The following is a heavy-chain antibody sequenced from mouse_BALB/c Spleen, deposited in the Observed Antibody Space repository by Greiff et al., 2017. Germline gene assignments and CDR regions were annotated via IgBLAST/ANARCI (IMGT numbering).Heavy chain of an antibody. Sequence: EVKLVESGGGLVQPGGSLKLSCAASGFTFSSYTMSWVRQTPEKRLEWVAYISNGGGSTYYPDTVKGRFTISRDNAKNTLYLQMSSLKSEDTAMYYCAKGGYDYYYFDYWGQGTTLTVSS. CDR1: GFTFSSYT. CDR2: ISNGGGST. D-gene: IGHD2-4*01. V-gene: IGHV5-12-2*01. CDR3: AKGGYDYYYFDY. J-gene: IGHJ2*01.